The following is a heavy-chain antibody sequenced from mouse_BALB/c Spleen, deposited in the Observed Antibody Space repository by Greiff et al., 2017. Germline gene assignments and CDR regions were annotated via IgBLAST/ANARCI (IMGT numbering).Heavy chain of an antibody. D-gene: IGHD2-14*01. Sequence: EVQLVESGGGLVKPGGSLKLSCAASGFTFSSYTMSWVRQTPEKRLEWVATISSGGSYTYYPDSVKGRFTISRDNAKNTLYLQMSSLKSEDTAMYYCTRNNYRYDGDYWGQGTTLTVSS. CDR3: TRNNYRYDGDY. J-gene: IGHJ2*01. CDR1: GFTFSSYT. CDR2: ISSGGSYT. V-gene: IGHV5-6-4*01.